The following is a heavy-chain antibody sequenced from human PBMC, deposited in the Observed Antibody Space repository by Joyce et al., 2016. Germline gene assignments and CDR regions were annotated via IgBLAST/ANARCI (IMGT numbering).Heavy chain of an antibody. CDR2: INGDGSST. D-gene: IGHD4-23*01. J-gene: IGHJ4*02. CDR1: GFTFSSYW. V-gene: IGHV3-74*03. CDR3: ARLRRWSGPSDC. Sequence: EVQLVESGGGLVQPGGSLRLSCAASGFTFSSYWMYWVRKAPGKGLVCVSRINGDGSSTTYADSVKGRFTISRDNAKNTLYLQMNSLRAEDTAVYYCARLRRWSGPSDCWGQGTLVTVSS.